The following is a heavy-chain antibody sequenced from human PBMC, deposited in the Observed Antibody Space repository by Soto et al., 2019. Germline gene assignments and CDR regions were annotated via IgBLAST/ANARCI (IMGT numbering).Heavy chain of an antibody. CDR2: ISWNSGSI. V-gene: IGHV3-9*01. J-gene: IGHJ4*02. D-gene: IGHD5-12*01. Sequence: GGSLRLSCAASGFTFDDYAMHWVRQAPGKGLEWVSGISWNSGSIGYADSVKGRFTISRDNAKNSLYLQMNSLRAEDTALYYCAKAWGGSYDYWGQGTLVTVSS. CDR3: AKAWGGSYDY. CDR1: GFTFDDYA.